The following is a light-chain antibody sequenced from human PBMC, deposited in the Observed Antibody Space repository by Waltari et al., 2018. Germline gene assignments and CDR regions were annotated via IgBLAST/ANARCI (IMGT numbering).Light chain of an antibody. CDR1: TSNVRATYG. Sequence: QSVLTQPPSVSGAPGPRVTISSTGSTSNVRATYGVYRYQQLPGEAPKLLIHDDSSRPSGVPDRFSGSKSGTSAYLAITGLQAEDEADYYCQSYDGSLTGWVFGGGTNLAVL. J-gene: IGLJ3*02. V-gene: IGLV1-40*01. CDR3: QSYDGSLTGWV. CDR2: DDS.